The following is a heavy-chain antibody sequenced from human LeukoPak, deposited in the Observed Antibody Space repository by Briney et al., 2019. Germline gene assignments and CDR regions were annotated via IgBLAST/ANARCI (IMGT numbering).Heavy chain of an antibody. Sequence: SETLSLTRAVYGGSFSGYYWSWIRQPPGKGLEWIGEINHSGSTNYNPSLKSRVTISVDTSKNQFSLKLSSVTAADTAVYYCARASLLWFAYYFDYWGQGTLVTVSS. J-gene: IGHJ4*02. D-gene: IGHD3-10*01. V-gene: IGHV4-34*01. CDR1: GGSFSGYY. CDR3: ARASLLWFAYYFDY. CDR2: INHSGST.